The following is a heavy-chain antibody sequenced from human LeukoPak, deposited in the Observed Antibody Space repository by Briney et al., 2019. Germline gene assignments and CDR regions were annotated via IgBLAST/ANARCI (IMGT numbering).Heavy chain of an antibody. CDR2: INPSSGST. Sequence: ASVKVSCKASGYTFTTYYMHWVRQAPGQGLEWMGIINPSSGSTSYAHQFQGRVTMTRDTSTGTVYMELSSLRSEDTAVYYCARDRGQLGVDYWGQGTLVTVSS. D-gene: IGHD6-6*01. CDR1: GYTFTTYY. V-gene: IGHV1-46*01. J-gene: IGHJ4*02. CDR3: ARDRGQLGVDY.